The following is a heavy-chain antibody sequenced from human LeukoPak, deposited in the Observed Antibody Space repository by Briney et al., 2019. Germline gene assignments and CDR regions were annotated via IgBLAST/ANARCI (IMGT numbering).Heavy chain of an antibody. CDR2: IHHSGST. CDR3: ARFYCSGGSCYSRGFDP. D-gene: IGHD2-15*01. CDR1: GGSFSGYY. J-gene: IGHJ5*02. Sequence: SETLSLTCAVYGGSFSGYYWSWIRQPPGKGLEWIGEIHHSGSTNYNPSLKSRVTISVDTSKNQFSLKLSSVTAADTAVYYCARFYCSGGSCYSRGFDPWGQGTLVTVSS. V-gene: IGHV4-34*01.